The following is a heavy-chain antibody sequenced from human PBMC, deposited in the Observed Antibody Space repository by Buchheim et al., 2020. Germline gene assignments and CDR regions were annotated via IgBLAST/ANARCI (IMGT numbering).Heavy chain of an antibody. CDR2: IHNDAVTS. Sequence: EVQLLESGGGLVQPGESLRLSCAASGFTFSAYAMSWVRQAPGKGLEWVSTIHNDAVTSYYADSVKGRFTISSDSSKSTLYLQMNSLRADDTAVYYCAKFKGATSATYSFDYWGQGTL. CDR1: GFTFSAYA. D-gene: IGHD2-15*01. J-gene: IGHJ4*02. V-gene: IGHV3-23*05. CDR3: AKFKGATSATYSFDY.